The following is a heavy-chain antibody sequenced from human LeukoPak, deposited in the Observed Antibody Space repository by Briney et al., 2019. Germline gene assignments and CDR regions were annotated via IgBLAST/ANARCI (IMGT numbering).Heavy chain of an antibody. D-gene: IGHD2-15*01. CDR2: ISGSGATT. Sequence: GGSLRLSCAASGFTFSNYAMSWVRQAPGKGLEWVSAISGSGATTHYADSVKGRFTISRDNSKNTLYLQMNSLKTEDTAVYYCTTGGVVVVVAATLADYWGQGTLVTVSS. J-gene: IGHJ4*02. CDR1: GFTFSNYA. V-gene: IGHV3-23*01. CDR3: TTGGVVVVVAATLADY.